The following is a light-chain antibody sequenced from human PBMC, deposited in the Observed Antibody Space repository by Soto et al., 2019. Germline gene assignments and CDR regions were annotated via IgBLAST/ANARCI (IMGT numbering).Light chain of an antibody. J-gene: IGKJ5*01. CDR3: QQYGSSLIT. CDR2: GAS. V-gene: IGKV3-20*01. CDR1: QSVSSSY. Sequence: EIFLTQSPFTLSFSPVEIATLSCRASQSVSSSYLAWYQQKPGQAPRLLIYGASSRATGIPDRFSGSGSGTDFTLTISRLEPEDFAVYYCQQYGSSLITFGQGTRLE.